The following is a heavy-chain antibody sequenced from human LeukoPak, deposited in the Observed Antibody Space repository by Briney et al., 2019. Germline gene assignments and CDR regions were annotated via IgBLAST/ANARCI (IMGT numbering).Heavy chain of an antibody. CDR2: ISYDGSNK. CDR1: GFTFSSYG. J-gene: IGHJ4*02. Sequence: PGGSLRLSCAASGFTFSSYGMHWVRRAPGKGLEWVAVISYDGSNKYYADSVKGRFTISRDNSKNTLYLQMISLRAEDTAVYYCAKDLDPLSGRSQLLDYWGQGTLVTVSS. CDR3: AKDLDPLSGRSQLLDY. D-gene: IGHD6-6*01. V-gene: IGHV3-30*18.